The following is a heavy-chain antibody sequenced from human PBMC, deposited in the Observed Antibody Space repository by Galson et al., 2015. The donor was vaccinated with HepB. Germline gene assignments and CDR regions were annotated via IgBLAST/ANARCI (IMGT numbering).Heavy chain of an antibody. CDR3: ADESPGSCSRTGHPPPLGY. Sequence: SLRLSCAASGFTFSSYTMHWVRQAPGKGLEWVAFISFDGSNKYYADSLKGRFTISRDNSKNTLYLQMNSLRAEDTAVYYCADESPGSCSRTGHPPPLGYWGHGSLVTVPS. CDR1: GFTFSSYT. CDR2: ISFDGSNK. D-gene: IGHD2-2*03. J-gene: IGHJ4*01. V-gene: IGHV3-30-3*01.